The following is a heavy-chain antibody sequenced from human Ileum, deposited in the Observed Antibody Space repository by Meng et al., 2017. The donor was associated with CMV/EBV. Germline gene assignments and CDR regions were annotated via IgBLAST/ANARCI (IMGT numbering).Heavy chain of an antibody. D-gene: IGHD3-22*01. CDR1: FSNSS. CDR2: IGSSGGAK. CDR3: ARVRSFYHDDSGYIGFYFDF. J-gene: IGHJ4*02. V-gene: IGHV3-11*01. Sequence: FSNSSRGWVRRAPGKGLEWVSYIGSSGGAKYYPDSVKGRFTISRDNAKNSLSLQMDTLKAEDTAVYYCARVRSFYHDDSGYIGFYFDFWGQGTLVTVSS.